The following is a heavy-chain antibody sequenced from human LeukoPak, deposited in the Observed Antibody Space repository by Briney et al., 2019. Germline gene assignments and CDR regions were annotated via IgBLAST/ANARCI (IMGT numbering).Heavy chain of an antibody. CDR1: GGSISGFY. CDR2: IHYSGIT. Sequence: KSSETLSLTCAVSGGSISGFYWTWIRQPPGKGLEFIGQIHYSGITDYNPSLKSRITMSVDTSKNQFFLSLNSVTAADTAVYYCAKFGLYYNMDVWGQGTTVTVSS. J-gene: IGHJ6*02. V-gene: IGHV4-59*03. D-gene: IGHD3-16*01. CDR3: AKFGLYYNMDV.